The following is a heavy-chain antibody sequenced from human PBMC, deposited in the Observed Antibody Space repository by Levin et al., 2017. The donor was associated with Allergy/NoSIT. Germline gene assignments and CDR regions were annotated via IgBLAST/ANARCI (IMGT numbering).Heavy chain of an antibody. CDR1: GFTVSSNY. CDR2: IYSGGST. V-gene: IGHV3-66*01. Sequence: GGSLRLSCAASGFTVSSNYMSWVRQAPGKGLEWVSVIYSGGSTYYADSVKGRFTISRDNSKNTLYLQMNSLRAEDTAVYYCARDASPAIRGFVDIWGQGTMVTVSS. J-gene: IGHJ3*02. D-gene: IGHD2-21*02. CDR3: ARDASPAIRGFVDI.